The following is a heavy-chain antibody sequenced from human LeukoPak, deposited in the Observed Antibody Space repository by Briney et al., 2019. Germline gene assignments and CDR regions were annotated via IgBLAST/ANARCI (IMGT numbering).Heavy chain of an antibody. CDR3: AKDGGTMIVVVITAFDY. J-gene: IGHJ4*02. CDR2: ISGSGGST. D-gene: IGHD3-22*01. V-gene: IGHV3-23*01. CDR1: GFTVSSYA. Sequence: PGGSLRLSCAASGFTVSSYAMRWVRQAPGKGLEGGSAISGSGGSTYYADSVKGRFTISRDNSKNTLYLQMNSLRAKDTAVYYRAKDGGTMIVVVITAFDYWGQGTLVTVSS.